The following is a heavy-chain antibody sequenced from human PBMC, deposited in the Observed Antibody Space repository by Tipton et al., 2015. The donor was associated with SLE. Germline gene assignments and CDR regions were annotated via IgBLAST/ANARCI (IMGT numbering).Heavy chain of an antibody. J-gene: IGHJ4*02. V-gene: IGHV4-34*01. Sequence: TLSLTCAVYGGSFSGYYWSWIRQPPGKGLEWIGEINHRGGTNYNPSLKSRVTISVDTSKNQFTLKLSSVTAADTAVYYCARPSQKYYYGSGSYSYFDYWGQRSLVTVSS. D-gene: IGHD3-10*01. CDR3: ARPSQKYYYGSGSYSYFDY. CDR2: INHRGGT. CDR1: GGSFSGYY.